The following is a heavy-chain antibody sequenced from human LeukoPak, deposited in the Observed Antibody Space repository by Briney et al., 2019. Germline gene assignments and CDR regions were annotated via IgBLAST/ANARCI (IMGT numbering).Heavy chain of an antibody. D-gene: IGHD3-16*01. V-gene: IGHV4-34*01. J-gene: IGHJ4*02. CDR2: INHSGST. Sequence: PGGSLRLSCAASGFTFSDYSVNWVRQPPGKGLEWIGEINHSGSTNYNPSLKSRVTISVDTSKNQFSLKLSSVTAADTAVYYCARGRSYGVLWGQGTLVTVSS. CDR3: ARGRSYGVL. CDR1: GFTFSDYS.